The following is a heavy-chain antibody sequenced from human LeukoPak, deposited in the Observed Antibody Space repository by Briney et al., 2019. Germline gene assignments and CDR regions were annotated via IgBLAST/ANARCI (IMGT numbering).Heavy chain of an antibody. D-gene: IGHD3-3*01. CDR3: ARGTYDFWSGYNWFDP. CDR1: GFTFSSYA. J-gene: IGHJ5*02. CDR2: ISSNGGST. V-gene: IGHV3-64*01. Sequence: GGSLRLSCAASGFTFSSYAMHWVRQAPGKGLEYVSAISSNGGSTYYANSVKGRFTISRDNSKSTLYLQMGSLRAEDMAVYYCARGTYDFWSGYNWFDPWGQGTLVTVSS.